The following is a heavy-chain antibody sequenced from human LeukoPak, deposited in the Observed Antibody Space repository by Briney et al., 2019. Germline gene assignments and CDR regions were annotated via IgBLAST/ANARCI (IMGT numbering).Heavy chain of an antibody. CDR2: IYYSGNT. J-gene: IGHJ5*02. D-gene: IGHD3-10*01. V-gene: IGHV4-59*12. Sequence: PSETLSLTCTVSGGSISSYYWSWIRQPPGKGLEWIGYIYYSGNTNHNPSLKSRVTISVDTSKNQFSLKLSSVTAADTAVYYCARFGYGSGSYYNWFDPWGQGTLVTVSS. CDR3: ARFGYGSGSYYNWFDP. CDR1: GGSISSYY.